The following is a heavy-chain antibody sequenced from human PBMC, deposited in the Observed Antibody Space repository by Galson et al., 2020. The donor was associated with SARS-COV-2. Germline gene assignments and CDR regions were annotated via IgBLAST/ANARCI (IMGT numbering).Heavy chain of an antibody. CDR3: AKRHRDSSRVDV. Sequence: GGSLRLSCAASGFTFSSYWMSWVRQAPGKGLGWLANIKQAGSAKYYVDSVKGRFTISRDNSQNTLYLQMNGLRAEVTAIYYCAKRHRDSSRVDVWGEAARGPVAS. CDR2: IKQAGSAK. V-gene: IGHV3-7*03. J-gene: IGHJ4*02. D-gene: IGHD3-22*01. CDR1: GFTFSSYW.